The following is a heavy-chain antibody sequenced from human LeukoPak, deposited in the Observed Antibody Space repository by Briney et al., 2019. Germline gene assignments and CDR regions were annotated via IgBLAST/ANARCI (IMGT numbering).Heavy chain of an antibody. V-gene: IGHV1-2*02. J-gene: IGHJ4*02. CDR1: GYPFIGYY. CDR3: ARERVSGFDY. CDR2: INPNSGGT. Sequence: ASVKVSCKASGYPFIGYYMHWVRQAPGQGLEWMGWINPNSGGTNYAQKFQGRVTMTRDTSISTAYMELSRLRSDDTAVYYCARERVSGFDYWGQGTLVTVSS. D-gene: IGHD6-25*01.